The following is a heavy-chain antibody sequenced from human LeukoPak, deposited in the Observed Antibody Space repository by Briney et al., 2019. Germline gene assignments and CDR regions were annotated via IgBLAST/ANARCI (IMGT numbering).Heavy chain of an antibody. J-gene: IGHJ4*02. D-gene: IGHD2-15*01. CDR2: INPNSGGT. Sequence: ASVKVSCKASGYTFTGYYMHWVRQAPGQGLEWMGWINPNSGGTNYAQKFQGRVTMTRDTSISTAYMELSRLRSDDTAVYYCARVVVAARSEPFDYWGQGTLVTVSS. CDR1: GYTFTGYY. V-gene: IGHV1-2*02. CDR3: ARVVVAARSEPFDY.